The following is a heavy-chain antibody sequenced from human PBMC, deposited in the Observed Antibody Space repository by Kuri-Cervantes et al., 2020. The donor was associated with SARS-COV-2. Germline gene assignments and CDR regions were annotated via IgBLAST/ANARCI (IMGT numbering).Heavy chain of an antibody. Sequence: LSLTCAASGFTFSSYSMNWVRQAPGKGLEWVSSISSSSSYIYYAGSVKGRFTISRDNAKNSLYLQMNAVRAEDTAVYYCARIGELGIPDYWGQGTLVTVSS. J-gene: IGHJ4*02. V-gene: IGHV3-21*01. D-gene: IGHD7-27*01. CDR2: ISSSSSYI. CDR3: ARIGELGIPDY. CDR1: GFTFSSYS.